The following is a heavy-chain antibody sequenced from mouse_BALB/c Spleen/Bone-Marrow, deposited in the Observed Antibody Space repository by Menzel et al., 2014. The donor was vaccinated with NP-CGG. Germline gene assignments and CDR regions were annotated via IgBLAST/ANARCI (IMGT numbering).Heavy chain of an antibody. V-gene: IGHV1-12*01. D-gene: IGHD3-3*01. CDR2: IYPGNGGT. J-gene: IGHJ3*01. CDR1: GYIFSSYN. Sequence: QSGGGLVRSGASVKMSCKASGYIFSSYNIHWVKQTPGQGLEWIGHIYPGNGGTNYNQKFQGKATLAADTSSRTVYMRISSLTSEDSAVYVCARGHLLAYWGQGTLVTVSA. CDR3: ARGHLLAY.